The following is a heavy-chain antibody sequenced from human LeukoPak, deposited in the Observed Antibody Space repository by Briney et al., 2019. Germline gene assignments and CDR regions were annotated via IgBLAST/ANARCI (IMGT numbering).Heavy chain of an antibody. J-gene: IGHJ5*02. CDR2: IYYSGST. V-gene: IGHV4-39*07. CDR1: GGSTSSSSYY. CDR3: ARGRAVSLLTPRHSVKNWFDP. Sequence: SETLSLTCTVSGGSTSSSSYYWGWIRQPPGKGLEWIGSIYYSGSTYYNPSLKSRVTISVDTSKNQFSLKLSSVTAADTAVYYCARGRAVSLLTPRHSVKNWFDPWGQGTLVTVSS. D-gene: IGHD6-19*01.